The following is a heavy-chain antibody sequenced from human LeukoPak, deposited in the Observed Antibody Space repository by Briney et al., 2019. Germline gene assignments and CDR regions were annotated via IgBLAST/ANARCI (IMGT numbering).Heavy chain of an antibody. CDR2: ISSSSSYI. V-gene: IGHV3-21*01. J-gene: IGHJ3*02. D-gene: IGHD3-16*02. CDR3: ARAPDDYVWGSYRIDAFDI. Sequence: PGGSLRLSCAASGFTFSSYAMSWVRQAPGKGLEWVSSISSSSSYIYYADSVKGRFTISRDNAKNSLYLQMNSLRAEDTAVYYCARAPDDYVWGSYRIDAFDIWGQGTMVTVSS. CDR1: GFTFSSYA.